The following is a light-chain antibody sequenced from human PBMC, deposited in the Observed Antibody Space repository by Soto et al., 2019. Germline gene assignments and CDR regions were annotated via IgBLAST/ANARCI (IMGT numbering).Light chain of an antibody. CDR2: SAS. Sequence: DIQMTQSPTTLSASVGDRVTITCRASQTVSKFVNWYQQKPGKVPDLLIYSASKLYSGVPSRFSGSGSGTEFTLTISNLQPEDFATYYCQQTYSLPRTFAQGTKVYIK. V-gene: IGKV1-39*01. CDR3: QQTYSLPRT. J-gene: IGKJ1*01. CDR1: QTVSKF.